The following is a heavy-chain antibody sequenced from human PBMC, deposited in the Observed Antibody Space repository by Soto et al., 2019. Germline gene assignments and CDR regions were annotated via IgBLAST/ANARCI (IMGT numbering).Heavy chain of an antibody. V-gene: IGHV3-23*01. CDR3: AKKETYYYYCMDV. CDR2: ISGSGGST. J-gene: IGHJ6*02. CDR1: GLTFSRYA. Sequence: LRLSCAASGLTFSRYAMRWVRQAPGKGLEWGSAISGSGGSTYYADSVKGRFTISRDNSKNTLYLQMNRLRAEDTAVYYCAKKETYYYYCMDVWGQGHTV.